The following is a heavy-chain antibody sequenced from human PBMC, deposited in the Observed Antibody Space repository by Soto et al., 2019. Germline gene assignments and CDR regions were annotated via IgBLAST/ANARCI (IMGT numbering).Heavy chain of an antibody. Sequence: SETLSLTCSVSGGTISGYYWTWIRQPAGKGLEWIGRIYSSGNTKYNPSLQSRVTMSLDTSNNQFSLRLTSVTAADTAVHYCARGQRFSDWFDPWGQGTLVTVSS. CDR1: GGTISGYY. CDR2: IYSSGNT. J-gene: IGHJ5*02. V-gene: IGHV4-4*07. CDR3: ARGQRFSDWFDP. D-gene: IGHD3-3*01.